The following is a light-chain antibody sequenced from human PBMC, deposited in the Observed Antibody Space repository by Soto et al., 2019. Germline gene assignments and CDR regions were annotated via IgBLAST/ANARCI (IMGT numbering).Light chain of an antibody. V-gene: IGLV2-14*01. CDR1: SSDVGGYNY. CDR2: DVN. CDR3: SSYTSSITLV. Sequence: QSALTQPASVSGSPGPSITISCTGTSSDVGGYNYVSWYQQHPGKAPKLMIDDVNNRPSGVSNRFSGSKSGNTASLTISGLQAEDEGDYYCSSYTSSITLVFGGGTKVTVL. J-gene: IGLJ2*01.